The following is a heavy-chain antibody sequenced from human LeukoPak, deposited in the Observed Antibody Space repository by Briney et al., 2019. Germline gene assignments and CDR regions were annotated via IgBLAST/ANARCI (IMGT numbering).Heavy chain of an antibody. V-gene: IGHV4-39*01. D-gene: IGHD5-12*01. CDR3: ARRDDYSGYGYGY. CDR2: IHYSGST. Sequence: SETLSLTCTVSGGSISSSDYYWDWIRQPPGKGLEWIGSIHYSGSTSYNPSLKSRVIISVDTSKNQFSLKLSSVTAADTAVYYCARRDDYSGYGYGYWGQGTLVTVSS. J-gene: IGHJ4*02. CDR1: GGSISSSDYY.